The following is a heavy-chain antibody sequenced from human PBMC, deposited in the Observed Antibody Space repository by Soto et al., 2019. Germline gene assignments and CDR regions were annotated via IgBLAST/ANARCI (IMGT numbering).Heavy chain of an antibody. CDR1: GGTFSSYA. CDR3: ARDQTYSYGRIDY. CDR2: IIPIFGTA. Sequence: GAPVKVSCKASGGTFSSYAISWVRQAPGQGLEWMGGIIPIFGTANYAQKFQGRVTITADESTSTAYMELSSLRSEDTAVYYCARDQTYSYGRIDYWGQGTLVTVSS. V-gene: IGHV1-69*13. J-gene: IGHJ4*02. D-gene: IGHD5-18*01.